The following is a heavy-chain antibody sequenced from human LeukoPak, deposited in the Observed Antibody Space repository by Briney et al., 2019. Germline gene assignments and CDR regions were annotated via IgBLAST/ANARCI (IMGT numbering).Heavy chain of an antibody. CDR3: ARVWGAIDY. D-gene: IGHD1-26*01. V-gene: IGHV1-8*01. J-gene: IGHJ4*02. CDR2: MNPKSGNT. Sequence: GASVKVSRKTSGYTFTNYDINWVRQATGQGLEWMGWMNPKSGNTGSAQRFQGRVTMTRDTSICTAYMELISLRSEDTAVYYCARVWGAIDYWGQGTLVTVSS. CDR1: GYTFTNYD.